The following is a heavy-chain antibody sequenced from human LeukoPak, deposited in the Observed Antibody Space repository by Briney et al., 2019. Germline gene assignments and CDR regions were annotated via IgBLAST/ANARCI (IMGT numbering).Heavy chain of an antibody. J-gene: IGHJ6*02. V-gene: IGHV3-7*01. CDR3: ARGSLIVGAPGVTIGYYYYGMDV. CDR1: GFTFGDYA. CDR2: IKQDGSEK. D-gene: IGHD1-26*01. Sequence: GGSLRLSCTASGFTFGDYAMSWFRQAPGKGLEWVANIKQDGSEKYYVDSVKGRFTISRDNAKNSLYLQMNSLRAEDTAVYYCARGSLIVGAPGVTIGYYYYGMDVWGQGTTVTVSS.